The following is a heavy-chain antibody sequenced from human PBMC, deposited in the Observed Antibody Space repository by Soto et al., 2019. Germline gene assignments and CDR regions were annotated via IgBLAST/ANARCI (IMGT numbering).Heavy chain of an antibody. CDR2: MKGDGSKE. CDR1: GFTFSTSW. V-gene: IGHV3-7*01. D-gene: IGHD3-9*01. CDR3: ARDLTYEVSTVYYDVFDT. J-gene: IGHJ3*02. Sequence: VQLVESGGGLVQPGGYLRLSCLAAGFTFSTSWMTWVRQAPGKGLEWVANMKGDGSKENYVDSVKGRFTISRDNAKNSLFLQMNSLRDEDTALYYCARDLTYEVSTVYYDVFDTWGQGTMVTCSP.